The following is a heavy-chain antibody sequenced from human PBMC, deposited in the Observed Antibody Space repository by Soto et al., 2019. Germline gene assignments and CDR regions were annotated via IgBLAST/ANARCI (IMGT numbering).Heavy chain of an antibody. Sequence: GESLKISCKASGYSFNSYWIGWVRQMPGKGLEWMGIVHLGNSDIRYSPSFQGQVTVSVDRSISTAYLQWSSLKASDTAMYYCAALTGATFHWGQGTLVTVSS. CDR3: AALTGATFH. J-gene: IGHJ4*02. V-gene: IGHV5-51*01. CDR1: GYSFNSYW. CDR2: VHLGNSDI. D-gene: IGHD1-20*01.